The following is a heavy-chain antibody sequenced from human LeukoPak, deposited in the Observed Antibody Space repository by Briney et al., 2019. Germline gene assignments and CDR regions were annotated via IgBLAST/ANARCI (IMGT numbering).Heavy chain of an antibody. CDR2: ISNNGGYT. CDR1: GFTFSSSA. J-gene: IGHJ4*02. Sequence: GGSLRLSCAASGFTFSSSAMSWVRQAPGKGLEWVSAISNNGGYTYYADSVQGRFTISRDNSKSTLCLQMNSLRAEDTAVYYCAREESYGYSDYWGQGTLVTVSS. D-gene: IGHD3-10*01. CDR3: AREESYGYSDY. V-gene: IGHV3-23*01.